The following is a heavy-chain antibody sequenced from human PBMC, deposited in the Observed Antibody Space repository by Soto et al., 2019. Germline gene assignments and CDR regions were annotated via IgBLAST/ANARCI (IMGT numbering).Heavy chain of an antibody. CDR1: GGSFSGYY. J-gene: IGHJ4*02. D-gene: IGHD3-10*01. Sequence: ETLSLTCAVYGGSFSGYYWSWIRQPPGKGLEWIGEINHSGSTNYNPSLKSRVTISVDTSKNQFSLKLSSVTAADTAVYYCSYYYGSGSYYNSNPHYFDYWGQGTLVTVSS. CDR2: INHSGST. V-gene: IGHV4-34*01. CDR3: SYYYGSGSYYNSNPHYFDY.